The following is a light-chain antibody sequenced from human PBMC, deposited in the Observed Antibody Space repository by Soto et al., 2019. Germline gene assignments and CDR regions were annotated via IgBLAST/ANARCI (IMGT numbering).Light chain of an antibody. CDR2: GAS. V-gene: IGKV3-20*01. J-gene: IGKJ1*01. CDR3: QQYGSSPPT. Sequence: IVLTQSPGTLSLSPGERTTLSCRASQSISRYLAWYQQKPGQGSRLLIYGASSRATGTPDRFSGSGSGTDFTLTINRLEPEDFALYYCQQYGSSPPTFGQGTKVDIK. CDR1: QSISRY.